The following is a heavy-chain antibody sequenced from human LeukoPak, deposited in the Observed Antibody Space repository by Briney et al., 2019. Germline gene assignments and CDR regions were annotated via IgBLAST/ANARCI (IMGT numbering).Heavy chain of an antibody. D-gene: IGHD3-10*01. CDR3: ARGTYYYEF. Sequence: SGGSLRLSCAASGFTFSDYYMSWIRQAPGRGLEWVAYMNQVGNERKYVDSVKGRFTISRDNAQNSLYLQMNSLRVEDTAVYYCARGTYYYEFWGQGTLVTVSS. J-gene: IGHJ4*02. CDR2: MNQVGNER. CDR1: GFTFSDYY. V-gene: IGHV3-7*03.